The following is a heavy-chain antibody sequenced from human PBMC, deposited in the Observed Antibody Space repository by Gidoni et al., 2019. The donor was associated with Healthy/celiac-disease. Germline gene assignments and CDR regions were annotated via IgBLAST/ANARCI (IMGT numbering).Heavy chain of an antibody. CDR3: AKDLGPKAADYYFDS. V-gene: IGHV3-30*18. J-gene: IGHJ4*02. CDR1: GCNFRHYG. CDR2: ISYDEDDK. Sequence: QVQPVESGGGVVQPGRSVRLACTAPGCNFRHYGMHWVRQAPGKGLDWVQVISYDEDDKHHADSVKGRFTISRDNSKNTVYLQMSSLRPEDTAVYYCAKDLGPKAADYYFDSWGQGTLVTVSS. D-gene: IGHD6-25*01.